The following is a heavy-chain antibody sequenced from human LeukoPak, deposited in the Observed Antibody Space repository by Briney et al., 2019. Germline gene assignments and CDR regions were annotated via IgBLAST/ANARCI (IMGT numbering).Heavy chain of an antibody. J-gene: IGHJ3*02. CDR3: AREPTLAAYRGAFDI. CDR1: GGSISSSSYY. D-gene: IGHD6-6*01. Sequence: SETLSLTCTVSGGSISSSSYYWGWIRQPPGKGLEWIGSIYYSGSTYYNPSLKSRVTISVDTSKNQFSLKLSSVTAADTAVYYCAREPTLAAYRGAFDIWGQGTMVTVSS. CDR2: IYYSGST. V-gene: IGHV4-39*07.